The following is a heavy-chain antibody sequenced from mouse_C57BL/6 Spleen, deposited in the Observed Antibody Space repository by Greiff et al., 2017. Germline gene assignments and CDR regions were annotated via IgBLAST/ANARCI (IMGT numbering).Heavy chain of an antibody. J-gene: IGHJ4*01. CDR1: GYAFTNYL. CDR3: ATLYYGAMDY. V-gene: IGHV1-54*01. CDR2: INPGSGGT. D-gene: IGHD2-1*01. Sequence: VQLVESGAELVRPGTSVKVSCKASGYAFTNYLIEWVKQRPGQGLEWIGVINPGSGGTNYNEKFKGKATLTADKSSSTAYMQLSSLTSEDSAVYFCATLYYGAMDYWGQGTSVTVSS.